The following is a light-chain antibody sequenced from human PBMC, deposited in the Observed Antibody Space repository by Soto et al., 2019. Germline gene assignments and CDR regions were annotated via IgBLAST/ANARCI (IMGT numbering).Light chain of an antibody. V-gene: IGKV3-20*01. CDR2: GAS. J-gene: IGKJ2*01. Sequence: EIVLTQSPGTLSLSPGERATLSCRASQSVSSSYLAWYQKKPGQAPRLLIYGASSRATGIPDRFSGSGAGTDFTLTISRLEPEYFAVYYWQQYGSSLYTFGQGTKLEIK. CDR3: QQYGSSLYT. CDR1: QSVSSSY.